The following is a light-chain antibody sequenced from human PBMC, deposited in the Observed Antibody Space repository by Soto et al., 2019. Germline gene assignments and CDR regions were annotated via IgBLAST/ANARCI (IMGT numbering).Light chain of an antibody. CDR2: DAS. CDR1: QSVSSY. V-gene: IGKV3-11*01. Sequence: IVLTQSPDTLSLSPGERATLSCRASQSVSSYLAWYQQKPGQAPRLLIYDASNRATGIPARFSGSGSGTDFTRTISSLEPEHVAVYYCQQRSNWPVTFGQGTRGEIK. CDR3: QQRSNWPVT. J-gene: IGKJ1*01.